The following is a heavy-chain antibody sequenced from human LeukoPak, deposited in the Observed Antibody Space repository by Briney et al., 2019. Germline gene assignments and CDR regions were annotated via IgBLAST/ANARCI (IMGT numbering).Heavy chain of an antibody. Sequence: SVKVSSKASGGTFSSYAISWVRQAPGQGLGWMGGIIPIFGTANYAQKFQGRVTITADESTSTAYMELSSLRSEDTAVYYCARGRYNWNDDMGNWFDRWGQGTLVTVSS. CDR2: IIPIFGTA. CDR3: ARGRYNWNDDMGNWFDR. CDR1: GGTFSSYA. J-gene: IGHJ5*02. D-gene: IGHD1-20*01. V-gene: IGHV1-69*13.